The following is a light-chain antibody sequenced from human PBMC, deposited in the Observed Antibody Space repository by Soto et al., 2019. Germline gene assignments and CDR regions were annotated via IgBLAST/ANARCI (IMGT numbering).Light chain of an antibody. Sequence: QSALTQPASVSGSPGQSITISCTGTSRDVGGYNYVSWYQQHPGKAPKLMIYEVSNRPSGISNRFSGSRSANTASLTISGLQAEDEADYYCSSYTSSITRVFGTGTKLTVL. CDR3: SSYTSSITRV. CDR1: SRDVGGYNY. J-gene: IGLJ1*01. V-gene: IGLV2-14*01. CDR2: EVS.